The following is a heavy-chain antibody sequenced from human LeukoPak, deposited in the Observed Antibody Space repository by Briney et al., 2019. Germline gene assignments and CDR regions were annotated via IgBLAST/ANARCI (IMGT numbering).Heavy chain of an antibody. V-gene: IGHV3-9*01. CDR2: ISWNSGSI. D-gene: IGHD2-2*02. J-gene: IGHJ3*02. CDR3: AKEGGYCSSTSCYTTGAFDI. CDR1: GFTFDDYA. Sequence: GGSLRLSCAASGFTFDDYAMHWVRHAPGKGLEWVSGISWNSGSIGYADSVKGRFTISRDNAKNSLYLQMNSLRAEDTALYYCAKEGGYCSSTSCYTTGAFDIWGQGTMVTVSS.